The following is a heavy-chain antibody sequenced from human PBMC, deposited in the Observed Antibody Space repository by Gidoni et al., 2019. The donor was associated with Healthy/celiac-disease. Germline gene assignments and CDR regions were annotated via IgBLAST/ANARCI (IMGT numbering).Heavy chain of an antibody. V-gene: IGHV1-2*06. CDR1: GYTFTGYS. D-gene: IGHD3-10*01. J-gene: IGHJ4*02. Sequence: QVQLVQSGAEVKKPGASVKVSCKASGYTFTGYSMHWVRQAPGQGLEWMGRINPNSGGTNYAQKFQGRVTMTRDTSISTAYMELSRLGSDDTAVYYCARASDITMVRGVMNYWGQGTLVTVSS. CDR3: ARASDITMVRGVMNY. CDR2: INPNSGGT.